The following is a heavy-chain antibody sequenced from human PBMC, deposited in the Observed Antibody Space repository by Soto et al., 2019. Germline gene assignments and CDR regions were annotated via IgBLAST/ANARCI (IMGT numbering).Heavy chain of an antibody. CDR1: GDSINSYY. V-gene: IGHV4-59*01. CDR2: FYKSGTT. J-gene: IGHJ3*02. D-gene: IGHD3-22*01. Sequence: QVQLQELGPGLVKPSETLSFTCTVSGDSINSYYWSWIRQPPGKGLEWIAYFYKSGTTNYNPSLKSRVTISVDTSKNQFSLKLSSVTAADTAVYYCARTYDNSGPNSGGYAFDIWGQGTMLTVSS. CDR3: ARTYDNSGPNSGGYAFDI.